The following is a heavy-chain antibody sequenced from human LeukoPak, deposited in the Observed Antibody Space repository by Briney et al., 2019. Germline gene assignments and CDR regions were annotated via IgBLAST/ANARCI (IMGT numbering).Heavy chain of an antibody. Sequence: AGSLRLSCAASGFTVSSNSMTWVRQAPGKGLEWVSILYNGGSANYEESVKGRFTIPRDNSRNTFFLQMNSLRAEDTAVYYGARRDTTGWYHHFDYWGQGTLVTVSS. CDR1: GFTVSSNS. V-gene: IGHV3-53*01. CDR2: LYNGGSA. D-gene: IGHD6-19*01. CDR3: ARRDTTGWYHHFDY. J-gene: IGHJ4*02.